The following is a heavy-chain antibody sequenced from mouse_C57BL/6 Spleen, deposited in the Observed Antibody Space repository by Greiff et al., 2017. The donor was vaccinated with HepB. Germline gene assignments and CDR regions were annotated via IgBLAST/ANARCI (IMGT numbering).Heavy chain of an antibody. CDR2: IDPSDSET. CDR3: AREGYDYDVNAY. J-gene: IGHJ3*01. D-gene: IGHD2-4*01. V-gene: IGHV1-52*01. Sequence: QVHVKQPGAELVRPGSSVKLSCKASGYTFTSYWMHWVKQRPIQGLEWIGNIDPSDSETHYNQKFKDKATLTVDKSSSTAYMQLSSLTSEDSAVYYCAREGYDYDVNAYWGQGTLVTVSA. CDR1: GYTFTSYW.